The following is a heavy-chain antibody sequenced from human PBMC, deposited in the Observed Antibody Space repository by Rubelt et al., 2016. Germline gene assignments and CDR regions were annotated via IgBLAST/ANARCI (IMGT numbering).Heavy chain of an antibody. CDR1: GGSLSGYY. V-gene: IGHV4-34*01. CDR2: INHSGST. Sequence: QVQLQQWGAGLLKPSETLSLTCAVYGGSLSGYYWSWICQPPGKGLEWIGEINHSGSTNYNPSLKSRVTISVDTSKKQSSLKLSSVTAADTAGYDWARHWDYDGMDVWGQGTTVTVS. CDR3: ARHWDYDGMDV. J-gene: IGHJ6*02. D-gene: IGHD7-27*01.